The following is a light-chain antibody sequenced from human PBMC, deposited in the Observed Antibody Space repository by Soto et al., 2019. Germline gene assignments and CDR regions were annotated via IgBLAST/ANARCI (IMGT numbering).Light chain of an antibody. V-gene: IGLV2-8*01. CDR1: SSDVGGYNY. CDR2: EVS. Sequence: QSALTQPPSASGSPGQSVTISCTGTSSDVGGYNYVSWYQQHPGKAPKLMIYEVSKRPSGVPDRFSGSKSGNTASLTVSGLQAEDEAYYCCSSYAGSNTYVFGTGTKVTVL. CDR3: SSYAGSNTYV. J-gene: IGLJ1*01.